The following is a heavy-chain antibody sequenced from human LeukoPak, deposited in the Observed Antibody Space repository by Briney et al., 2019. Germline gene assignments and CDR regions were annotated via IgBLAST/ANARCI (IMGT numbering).Heavy chain of an antibody. V-gene: IGHV3-53*01. Sequence: GSLRLSCAASGFTVSSNYMSWVRQAPGKGLEWVSVIYSGGSTYYADSVKGRFTISRDNSKNTLYLQMNSLRAEDTAVYYCAREGYYYDSSGYRINDYWGHGTLVTVSS. CDR1: GFTVSSNY. CDR2: IYSGGST. CDR3: AREGYYYDSSGYRINDY. J-gene: IGHJ4*01. D-gene: IGHD3-22*01.